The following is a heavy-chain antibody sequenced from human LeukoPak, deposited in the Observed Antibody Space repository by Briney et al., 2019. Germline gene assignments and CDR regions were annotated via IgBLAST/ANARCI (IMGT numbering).Heavy chain of an antibody. CDR2: TRNKANSYTT. J-gene: IGHJ6*02. V-gene: IGHV3-72*01. D-gene: IGHD6-19*01. CDR3: ARVWVDSSGWYGNCYYYGMDV. Sequence: PGGSLRLSCAVSGLTLSDHYMDWVRQAPGKGLEWVGRTRNKANSYTTEYAASVKGRFTISRDDSKNSLYLQMNSLKTEDTAVYYCARVWVDSSGWYGNCYYYGMDVWGQGTTVTVSS. CDR1: GLTLSDHY.